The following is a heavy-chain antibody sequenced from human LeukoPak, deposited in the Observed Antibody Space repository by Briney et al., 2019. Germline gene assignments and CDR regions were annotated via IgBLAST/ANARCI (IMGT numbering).Heavy chain of an antibody. Sequence: AGGSLRLSCAASGFIFSSYSMNWVRQAPGKGLERLSYISSSSTTIYYADSVKGRFTISRDNAKNPLYLQMNSLKAEDTAVYYCARNRFPITGTTNNYYYMDVWGKGTTVTVSS. CDR1: GFIFSSYS. CDR2: ISSSSTTI. J-gene: IGHJ6*03. CDR3: ARNRFPITGTTNNYYYMDV. D-gene: IGHD1-7*01. V-gene: IGHV3-48*04.